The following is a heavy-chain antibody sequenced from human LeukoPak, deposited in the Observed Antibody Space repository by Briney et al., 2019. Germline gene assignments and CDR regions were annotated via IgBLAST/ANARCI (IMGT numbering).Heavy chain of an antibody. J-gene: IGHJ4*02. D-gene: IGHD6-19*01. CDR3: ARVAYTSGWSTFDY. Sequence: GGSLRLSCAASGFTFSSYAVHWVRQAPGKGLEYVSAISSNGVSIYYADSVKGRFTISRDNSKNTLYLQMGSLRAEDMAVYYCARVAYTSGWSTFDYWGQGTLVTVSS. CDR1: GFTFSSYA. CDR2: ISSNGVSI. V-gene: IGHV3-64*02.